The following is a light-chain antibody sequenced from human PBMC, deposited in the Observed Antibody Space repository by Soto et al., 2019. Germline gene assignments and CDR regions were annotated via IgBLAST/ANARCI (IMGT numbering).Light chain of an antibody. Sequence: DIQMTQSPSTLSASVGDRVTITCRASQSLNSWLAWHQQKPDKAPKLLIYKASNLKSGVRSSFSGSGSGTEFTLSFSSLQPDDFAAYYCQQYNDYWTFGQGTKVEIK. V-gene: IGKV1-5*03. J-gene: IGKJ1*01. CDR2: KAS. CDR3: QQYNDYWT. CDR1: QSLNSW.